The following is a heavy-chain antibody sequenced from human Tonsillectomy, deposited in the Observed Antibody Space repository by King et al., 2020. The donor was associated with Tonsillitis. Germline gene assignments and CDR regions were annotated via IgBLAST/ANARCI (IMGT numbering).Heavy chain of an antibody. D-gene: IGHD1-26*01. V-gene: IGHV5-51*01. CDR2: IYPGDSDT. CDR3: ARMWEHAVDV. Sequence: VQLVESGAEVKKPGESLKISCQGSGYRFTSYWIAWVRQMPGKGLEWMGIIYPGDSDTKYSPSFLGQVTISADKSISTAYLQWSSLKASDTAMYYCARMWEHAVDVWGQGTTVTVSS. CDR1: GYRFTSYW. J-gene: IGHJ6*02.